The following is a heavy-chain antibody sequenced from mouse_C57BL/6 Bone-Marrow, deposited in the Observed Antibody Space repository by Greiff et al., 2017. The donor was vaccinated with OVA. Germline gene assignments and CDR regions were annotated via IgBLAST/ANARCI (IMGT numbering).Heavy chain of an antibody. Sequence: EVKLVESGGGLVQPGGSLKLSCAASGFTFSDYYMYWVRQTPEKRLEWVAYISNGGGSTYYPDTVKGRFTISRDNAKNTLYLQMSRLKSEDTAMYYCARHGVSYYGFAYWGQGTLVTVSA. CDR1: GFTFSDYY. J-gene: IGHJ3*01. V-gene: IGHV5-12*01. D-gene: IGHD1-1*01. CDR2: ISNGGGST. CDR3: ARHGVSYYGFAY.